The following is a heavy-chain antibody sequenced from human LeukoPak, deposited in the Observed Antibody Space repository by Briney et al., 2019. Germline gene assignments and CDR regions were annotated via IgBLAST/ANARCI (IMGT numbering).Heavy chain of an antibody. J-gene: IGHJ4*02. D-gene: IGHD3-22*01. Sequence: ASVKVSCKASGYTFTSYGISWVRQAPGQGLEWMGIINPSGGSTSYAQKFQGRVTMTRDTSTSTVYMELSSLRSEDTAVYYCASGDSSGYSFDYWGQGTLVTVSS. CDR1: GYTFTSYG. CDR3: ASGDSSGYSFDY. V-gene: IGHV1-46*01. CDR2: INPSGGST.